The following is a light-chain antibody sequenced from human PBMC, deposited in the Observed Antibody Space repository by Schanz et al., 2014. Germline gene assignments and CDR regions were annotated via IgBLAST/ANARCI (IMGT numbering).Light chain of an antibody. CDR1: SSDVGSYNR. CDR2: DVN. J-gene: IGLJ2*01. CDR3: SSYAGSNNLV. Sequence: QSALTQPPSVSGSPGQSVTISCTGTSSDVGSYNRVSWYQQPPGTAPKLMIYDVNNRPSGVSNRFSGSKSGNTASLTVSGLQAEDEADYYCSSYAGSNNLVFGGGTKLTVL. V-gene: IGLV2-18*02.